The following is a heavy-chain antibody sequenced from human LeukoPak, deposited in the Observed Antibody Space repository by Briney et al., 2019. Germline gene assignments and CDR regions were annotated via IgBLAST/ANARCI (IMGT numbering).Heavy chain of an antibody. CDR2: IYYSGST. CDR1: GGSISSGDYY. J-gene: IGHJ4*02. Sequence: PSETLSLTCTVSGGSISSGDYYWRWIRQPPGKGLEWIGYIYYSGSTYYNPSLKSRVTISVDTSKNQFSLKLSSVTAADTAVYYCAREEDSGSYNFDYWGQGTLVTVSS. V-gene: IGHV4-30-4*01. D-gene: IGHD1-26*01. CDR3: AREEDSGSYNFDY.